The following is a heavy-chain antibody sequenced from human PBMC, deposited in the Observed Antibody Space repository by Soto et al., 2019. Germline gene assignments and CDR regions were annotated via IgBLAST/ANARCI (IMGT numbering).Heavy chain of an antibody. CDR3: AASGIADPYNWFDP. D-gene: IGHD6-13*01. CDR1: GDSVSSNSAA. V-gene: IGHV6-1*01. Sequence: SSETLSLTCAISGDSVSSNSAAWNWIRQSPSRGLEWLGRTYYRSKWYNDYAVSVKSRITINPDTSKNQFSLQLNSVTPEDTAVYYCAASGIADPYNWFDPWGQGTLVTVSS. J-gene: IGHJ5*02. CDR2: TYYRSKWYN.